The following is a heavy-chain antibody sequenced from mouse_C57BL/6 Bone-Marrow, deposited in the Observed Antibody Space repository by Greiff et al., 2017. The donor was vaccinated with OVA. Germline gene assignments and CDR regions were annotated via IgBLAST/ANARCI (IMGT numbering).Heavy chain of an antibody. D-gene: IGHD2-4*01. J-gene: IGHJ3*01. CDR2: IHPNSGSN. CDR1: GYTFTSYW. Sequence: QVQLKQPGAELVKPGASVKLSCKASGYTFTSYWMHWVKQRPGQGLEWIGMIHPNSGSNNYNEKFKSKATLTVDKSSSTVYMQLSSLTSEDAAVYYCASYDYRAYWGQGTRVTVSA. V-gene: IGHV1-64*01. CDR3: ASYDYRAY.